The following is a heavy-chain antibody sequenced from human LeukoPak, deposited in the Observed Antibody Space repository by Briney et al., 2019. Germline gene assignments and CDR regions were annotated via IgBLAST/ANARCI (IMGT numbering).Heavy chain of an antibody. CDR3: ARLKRTIKDSDY. CDR2: ISSSGTTI. V-gene: IGHV3-48*03. CDR1: GFTFSSYE. J-gene: IGHJ4*02. Sequence: GGSLRLSCGASGFTFSSYEMNWVRQAPGKGLEWVSYISSSGTTIYYADSVKGRFTLSRDNAKNSLYLQMNSLRAEDTAVYYCARLKRTIKDSDYWGQGTLVTVSS. D-gene: IGHD2-2*01.